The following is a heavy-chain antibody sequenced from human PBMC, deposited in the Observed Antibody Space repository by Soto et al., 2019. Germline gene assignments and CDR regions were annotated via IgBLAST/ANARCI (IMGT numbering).Heavy chain of an antibody. CDR3: ARVSKPPYYDIWTGPDTYGMDV. CDR1: GGSISSSNW. Sequence: SETLSLTCAVSGGSISSSNWWSWVRQPPGKGLEWIGEIYHSGSTNYNPSLKSRVTISVDKSKNKFSLKLSSVTAADTAVYYWARVSKPPYYDIWTGPDTYGMDVWGQGTTVTVSS. CDR2: IYHSGST. J-gene: IGHJ6*02. V-gene: IGHV4-4*02. D-gene: IGHD3-9*01.